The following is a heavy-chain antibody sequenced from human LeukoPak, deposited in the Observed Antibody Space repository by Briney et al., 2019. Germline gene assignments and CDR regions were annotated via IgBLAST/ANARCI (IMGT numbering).Heavy chain of an antibody. CDR2: ISSSSSYI. J-gene: IGHJ6*02. V-gene: IGHV3-21*01. D-gene: IGHD6-13*01. Sequence: GGSLRLSCAASGFTVSSTCMSWVRQAPGKGLEWVSSISSSSSYIYYADSVKGRFTISRDNAKNSLYLQMNSLRAEDTAVYYCARDRYYGGSSWFYYYYGMDVWGQGTTVTVSS. CDR3: ARDRYYGGSSWFYYYYGMDV. CDR1: GFTVSSTC.